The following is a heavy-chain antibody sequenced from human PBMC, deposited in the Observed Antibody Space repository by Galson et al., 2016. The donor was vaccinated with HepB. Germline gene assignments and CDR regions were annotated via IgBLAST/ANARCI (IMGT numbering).Heavy chain of an antibody. V-gene: IGHV4-59*12. CDR3: ARVRCSTFRCQNWFDP. CDR1: GASISSYY. CDR2: IYYSGST. D-gene: IGHD2/OR15-2a*01. J-gene: IGHJ5*02. Sequence: ETLSLTCTVSGASISSYYWSWIRQSPGKGLEWIGKIYYSGSTNYNPSLKSRVTISVDTSKNQFSLKLNSVTPEDTAVYYCARVRCSTFRCQNWFDPWGQGTLVTVSS.